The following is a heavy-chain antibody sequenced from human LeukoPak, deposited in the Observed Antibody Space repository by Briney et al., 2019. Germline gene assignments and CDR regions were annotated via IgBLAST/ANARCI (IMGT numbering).Heavy chain of an antibody. CDR2: FIPIFGTT. V-gene: IGHV1-69*06. D-gene: IGHD6-19*01. Sequence: SVKVSCKAPGGTFSSYTISWVRQAPGQGLEWMGGFIPIFGTTNYAQNFQGRVTITADKSTSTVYMELSSLRSEDTAVYYCAGIAVAGRGRWFDPWGQGTLVTVSS. J-gene: IGHJ5*02. CDR3: AGIAVAGRGRWFDP. CDR1: GGTFSSYT.